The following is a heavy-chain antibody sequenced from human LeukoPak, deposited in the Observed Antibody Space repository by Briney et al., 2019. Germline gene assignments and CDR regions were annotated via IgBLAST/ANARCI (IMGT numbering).Heavy chain of an antibody. CDR1: GFTFSSYE. J-gene: IGHJ3*02. CDR2: ISWNSGSI. V-gene: IGHV3-9*01. D-gene: IGHD3-22*01. Sequence: GGSLRLSCAASGFTFSSYEMNWVRQAPGKGLEWVSGISWNSGSIGYADSVKGRFTISRDNAKNSLYLQMNSLRAEDTALYYCAKDISKNYYDSSGYFGIWGQGTMVTVSS. CDR3: AKDISKNYYDSSGYFGI.